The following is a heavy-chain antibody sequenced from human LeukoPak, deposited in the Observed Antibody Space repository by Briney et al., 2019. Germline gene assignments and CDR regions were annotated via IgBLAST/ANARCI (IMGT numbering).Heavy chain of an antibody. CDR3: ARQASDYYYYYMDV. J-gene: IGHJ6*03. CDR2: IYYSGTA. Sequence: PSETLSLTCTVSGGSISSSTYYWGWIRHPPGKGLEWIGSIYYSGTAYYNPSLESRVTISEDTPRSRFSLMLTSVTAADTAVYYCARQASDYYYYYMDVWGQGTTVIVAS. CDR1: GGSISSSTYY. V-gene: IGHV4-39*01.